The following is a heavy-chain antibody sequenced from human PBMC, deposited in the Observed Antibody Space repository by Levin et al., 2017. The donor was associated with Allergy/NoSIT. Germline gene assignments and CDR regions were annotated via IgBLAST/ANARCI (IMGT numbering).Heavy chain of an antibody. D-gene: IGHD6-6*01. J-gene: IGHJ3*02. V-gene: IGHV3-33*01. CDR1: GFTFSSYG. Sequence: GGSLRLSCAASGFTFSSYGMHWVRQAPGKGLEWVAVIWDDGYKKYYADSVKGRFTISRDNAKNSLYLQMNSLRVDDAAVYYCARDGSYDAFDIWGPGTMVTVSS. CDR2: IWDDGYKK. CDR3: ARDGSYDAFDI.